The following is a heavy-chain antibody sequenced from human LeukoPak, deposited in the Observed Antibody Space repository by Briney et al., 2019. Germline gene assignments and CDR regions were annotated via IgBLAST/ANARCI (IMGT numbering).Heavy chain of an antibody. CDR1: GYTFTGYY. J-gene: IGHJ4*02. CDR2: INPNSGGT. CDR3: ARDLAAAGTGFDY. Sequence: GASVKVSCKASGYTFTGYYMHWVRQAPGQGLEWMGWINPNSGGTNYAQKLQGRVTMTTDTSTSTAYMELRSLRSDDTAVYYCARDLAAAGTGFDYWGQGTLVTVSS. D-gene: IGHD6-13*01. V-gene: IGHV1-2*02.